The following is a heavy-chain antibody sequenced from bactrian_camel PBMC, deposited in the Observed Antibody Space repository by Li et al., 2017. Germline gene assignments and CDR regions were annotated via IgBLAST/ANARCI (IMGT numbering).Heavy chain of an antibody. Sequence: HVQLVESGGGSVQAGGSLRLSCAASGDTTLCMGWFRQAPGKEREGVAAISSADGIYAGRRREPYADSVKGRFTISLDNAKDTVNLQMNSLKPEDTAMYYCAAAWDKDINALDDPDQYNYWGQGTQVTVS. CDR2: ISSADGIYAGRRRE. CDR3: AAAWDKDINALDDPDQYNY. J-gene: IGHJ4*01. D-gene: IGHD1*01. CDR1: GDTTLC. V-gene: IGHV3-3*01.